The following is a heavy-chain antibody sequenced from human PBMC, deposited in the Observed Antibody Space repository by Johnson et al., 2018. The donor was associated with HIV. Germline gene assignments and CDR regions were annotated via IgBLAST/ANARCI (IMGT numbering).Heavy chain of an antibody. CDR1: GFTFANYG. D-gene: IGHD6-19*01. CDR3: AKDDNLGVWYSDAFDV. CDR2: TAHDESIT. Sequence: QVQLVESGGGVVQPGESLRLSCAASGFTFANYGMHWVRQAPGKGLEWVAFTAHDESITHYADSVKGRFTMSRDNSKSTLNLQMNSLRAEDTAIYYRAKDDNLGVWYSDAFDVWGQGTVVTVSS. V-gene: IGHV3-30*02. J-gene: IGHJ3*01.